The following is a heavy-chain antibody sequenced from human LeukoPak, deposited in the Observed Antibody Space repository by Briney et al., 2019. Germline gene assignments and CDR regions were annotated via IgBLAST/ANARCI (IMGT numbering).Heavy chain of an antibody. V-gene: IGHV3-23*01. CDR2: ISGSGGST. Sequence: GGSLRLSCAASGFTFSSYAMSWVRQAPGKGLEWVSAISGSGGSTYYADSVKGRFTISRDNSKNTLYLQMNGLRAEDTAVYYCAKDRNWPDAFDIWGQGTMVTVSS. CDR3: AKDRNWPDAFDI. CDR1: GFTFSSYA. J-gene: IGHJ3*02.